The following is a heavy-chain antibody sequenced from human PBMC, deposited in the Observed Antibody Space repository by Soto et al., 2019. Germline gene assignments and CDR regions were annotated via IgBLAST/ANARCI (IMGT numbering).Heavy chain of an antibody. CDR1: GFTFRSYG. CDR3: AKEFGYSYARYFDY. D-gene: IGHD5-18*01. Sequence: GGSLRLSCAASGFTFRSYGMHWVRQAPGKGLEWVAVISYDVSNKYYADSVKGRFTISRDNSKNTLYLQMNSLRPEDTAVYYCAKEFGYSYARYFDYWGQGTLVTVSS. CDR2: ISYDVSNK. V-gene: IGHV3-30*18. J-gene: IGHJ4*02.